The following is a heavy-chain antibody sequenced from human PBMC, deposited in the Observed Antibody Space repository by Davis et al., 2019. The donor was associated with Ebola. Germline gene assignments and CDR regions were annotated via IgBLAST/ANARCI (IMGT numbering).Heavy chain of an antibody. CDR3: ARVLRSSYGMDV. CDR2: INAGNGNT. CDR1: GYTFTSYG. Sequence: ASVKVSCKASGYTFTSYGISWVRQAPGQGLEWMGWINAGNGNTKYSQKFQGRVTITRDTSTSTAYMELSSLRSEDTAVYYCARVLRSSYGMDVWGQGTTVTVSS. D-gene: IGHD3-3*01. V-gene: IGHV1-18*01. J-gene: IGHJ6*02.